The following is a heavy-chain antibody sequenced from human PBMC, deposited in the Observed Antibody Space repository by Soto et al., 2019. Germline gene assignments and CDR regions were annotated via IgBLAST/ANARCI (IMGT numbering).Heavy chain of an antibody. J-gene: IGHJ4*02. CDR2: IYSGGST. CDR1: GFTVSSNY. Sequence: GGSLRLSCAASGFTVSSNYMSWVRQAPGKWLEWVSVIYSGGSTYYADSVKGRFTISRDNSKNTLYLQMNSLRAEDTAVYYCARSSNSIAAAGTGFDYWGQGXLVTVSS. V-gene: IGHV3-53*01. D-gene: IGHD6-13*01. CDR3: ARSSNSIAAAGTGFDY.